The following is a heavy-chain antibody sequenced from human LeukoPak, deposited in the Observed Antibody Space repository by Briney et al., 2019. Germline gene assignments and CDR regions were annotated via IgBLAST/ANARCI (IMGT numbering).Heavy chain of an antibody. V-gene: IGHV3-21*01. Sequence: PGGSLRLSCAASGFTFSSYSMNWVRQAPGKGLEWVSSISSSSSYIYYADSVKGRFTISRDNAKNSLYLQMNSLRAEDTAVYCCARVSVGYNVHCFDYWGQGTLVTVSS. D-gene: IGHD5-24*01. CDR3: ARVSVGYNVHCFDY. CDR1: GFTFSSYS. CDR2: ISSSSSYI. J-gene: IGHJ4*02.